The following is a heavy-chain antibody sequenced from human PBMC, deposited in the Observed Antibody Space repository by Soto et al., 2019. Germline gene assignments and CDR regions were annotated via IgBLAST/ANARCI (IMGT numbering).Heavy chain of an antibody. CDR3: LGSWRDP. CDR2: IKSASAGGTT. CDR1: GFTFINAW. J-gene: IGHJ5*02. D-gene: IGHD3-10*01. Sequence: EVQLVESGGDLVKPGGSLRLSCAAPGFTFINAWVSWVRQAPGKGLEWVGRIKSASAGGTTDYAAPVKGRFTVSRDDSKNTVYLQMNSLKIEDTGVYYCLGSWRDPWGQGTLVTVS. V-gene: IGHV3-15*01.